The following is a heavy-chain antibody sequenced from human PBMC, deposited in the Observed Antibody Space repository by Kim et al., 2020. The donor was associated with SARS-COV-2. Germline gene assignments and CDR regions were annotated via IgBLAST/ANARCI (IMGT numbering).Heavy chain of an antibody. D-gene: IGHD6-13*01. CDR3: ARHPIVSEQLVQIVNWFDP. J-gene: IGHJ5*02. Sequence: SETLSLTCTVSGGSISSSSYYWGWIRQPPGKGLEWIGSIYYSGSTYYNPSLKSRVTISVDTSKNQFSLKLSSVTAADTAVYYCARHPIVSEQLVQIVNWFDPWGQGTLVTVSS. CDR1: GGSISSSSYY. V-gene: IGHV4-39*01. CDR2: IYYSGST.